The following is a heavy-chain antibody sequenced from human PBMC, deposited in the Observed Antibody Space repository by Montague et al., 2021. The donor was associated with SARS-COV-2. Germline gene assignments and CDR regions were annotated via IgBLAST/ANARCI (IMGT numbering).Heavy chain of an antibody. Sequence: LRLSCAASGFTFSNYDMNWVRQPPGKGLEWIGSVHYTGTTSYNESLKGRLTISVDTSENQFSLRMTSVTASDTAVYYCARHRANAGSLDIWGHGTLVTVSS. J-gene: IGHJ3*02. CDR3: ARHRANAGSLDI. V-gene: IGHV4-39*01. CDR1: GFTFSNYD. CDR2: VHYTGTT. D-gene: IGHD1-1*01.